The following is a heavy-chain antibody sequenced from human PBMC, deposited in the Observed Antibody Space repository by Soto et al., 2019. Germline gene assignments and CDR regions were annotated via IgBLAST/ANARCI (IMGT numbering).Heavy chain of an antibody. CDR2: ISAYNGNT. Sequence: AAVKVSCKASGYTFTSYGISWVRQAPGQGLEWMGWISAYNGNTNYAQKLQGRVTMTTDTSTSTAYMELRSLRSDDTAVYYCARDYDILTGHRTDYWGQGTLVTVSS. D-gene: IGHD3-9*01. V-gene: IGHV1-18*01. CDR3: ARDYDILTGHRTDY. J-gene: IGHJ4*02. CDR1: GYTFTSYG.